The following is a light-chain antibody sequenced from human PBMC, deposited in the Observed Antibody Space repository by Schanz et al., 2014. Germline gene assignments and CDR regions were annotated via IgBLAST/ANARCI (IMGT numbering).Light chain of an antibody. CDR1: QSVWSNH. CDR3: QQYGRSPLT. J-gene: IGKJ2*01. V-gene: IGKV3-20*01. Sequence: EIVLTQSPGTLSLSPGERATLSCRASQSVWSNHLAWYQQKPGQAPRLLIYGASTRATGIPDRFSGSGSGTDFTLTISRLEPEDFAVYYCQQYGRSPLTFGQGTKLEIK. CDR2: GAS.